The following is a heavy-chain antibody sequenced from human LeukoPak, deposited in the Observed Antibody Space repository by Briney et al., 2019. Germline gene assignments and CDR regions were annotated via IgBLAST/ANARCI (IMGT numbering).Heavy chain of an antibody. CDR2: IKEDGSEE. CDR1: ESTFSDSW. D-gene: IGHD1-1*01. CDR3: ATYINWVAGDV. V-gene: IGHV3-7*01. Sequence: PGGSLRLSCAASESTFSDSWMSWVRQASGKGLEWVAAIKEDGSEEYYMDSVKGRFTISRDNAKNSLYLQMNSLRDEDTAVYHCATYINWVAGDVWGQGTAVSVSS. J-gene: IGHJ6*02.